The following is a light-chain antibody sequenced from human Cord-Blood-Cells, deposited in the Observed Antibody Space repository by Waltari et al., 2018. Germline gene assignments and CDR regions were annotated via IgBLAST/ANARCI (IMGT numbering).Light chain of an antibody. CDR2: DVS. Sequence: QSALTQPASVSGSPGQSITISCTGTSSDVAGYNYVSGYQQHPGKAPNLMIYDVSNRPSGVSNRFSGSKSGNTASLTISGLQAEDEADYYCSSYTSSSTLVFGGGTKLTVL. CDR1: SSDVAGYNY. V-gene: IGLV2-14*01. CDR3: SSYTSSSTLV. J-gene: IGLJ2*01.